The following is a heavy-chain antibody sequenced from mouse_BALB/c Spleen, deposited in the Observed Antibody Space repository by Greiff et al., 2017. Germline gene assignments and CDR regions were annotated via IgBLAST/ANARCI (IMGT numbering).Heavy chain of an antibody. CDR1: GFSLSTSGMG. V-gene: IGHV8-12*01. Sequence: QVTLKVSGPGILQPSQTLSLTCSFSGFSLSTSGMGVSWIRQPSGKGLEWLAHIYWDDDKRYNPSLKSRLTISKDTSRNQVFLKITSVDTADTATYYCARRGKDPYAMDYWGQGTSVTVSS. CDR2: IYWDDDK. J-gene: IGHJ4*01. CDR3: ARRGKDPYAMDY.